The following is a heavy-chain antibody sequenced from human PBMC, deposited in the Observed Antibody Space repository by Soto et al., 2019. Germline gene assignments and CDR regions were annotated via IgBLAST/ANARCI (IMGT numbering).Heavy chain of an antibody. J-gene: IGHJ6*02. CDR3: ARYCSGGSCPPSYYYYYGMDV. CDR1: GFTFSDYY. D-gene: IGHD2-15*01. Sequence: PGGSLRLSCAASGFTFSDYYMSWIRQAPGKGLEWVSYISSSSSYTNYADSVKGRFTISRDNAKNSLYLQMNSLRAEDTAVYYCARYCSGGSCPPSYYYYYGMDVWGQGTTVTVSS. CDR2: ISSSSSYT. V-gene: IGHV3-11*03.